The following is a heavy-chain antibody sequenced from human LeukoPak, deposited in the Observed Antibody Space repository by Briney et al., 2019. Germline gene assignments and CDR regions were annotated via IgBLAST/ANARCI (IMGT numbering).Heavy chain of an antibody. CDR1: GFTFSSYA. CDR2: ISGSGGST. V-gene: IGHV3-23*01. CDR3: ARAPAEWELRY. J-gene: IGHJ4*02. Sequence: PGGSLRLSCAASGFTFSSYAMSWVRQAPGKGLEWVSAISGSGGSTYYADSVKGRFTISRDNSKNTLYLQLNSLRAEDTAVYYCARAPAEWELRYWGQGTLVTVSS. D-gene: IGHD1-26*01.